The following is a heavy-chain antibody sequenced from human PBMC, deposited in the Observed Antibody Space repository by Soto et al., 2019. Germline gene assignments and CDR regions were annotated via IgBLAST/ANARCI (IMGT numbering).Heavy chain of an antibody. D-gene: IGHD6-19*01. Sequence: GGSLRLSCAASGFTFSSYGMHWVRQAPGKGLEWVAVIWYDGSNKYYADSVKGRFTISRDNSKNTLYLQMNSLRAEDTAVYYCARDRLAVAGTNWFDPWGQGTLVTVSS. CDR1: GFTFSSYG. CDR2: IWYDGSNK. CDR3: ARDRLAVAGTNWFDP. J-gene: IGHJ5*02. V-gene: IGHV3-33*01.